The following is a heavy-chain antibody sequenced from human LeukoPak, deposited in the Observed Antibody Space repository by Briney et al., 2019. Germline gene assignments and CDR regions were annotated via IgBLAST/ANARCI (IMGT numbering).Heavy chain of an antibody. CDR2: ISAYNGNT. Sequence: ASVKVSCKASGYTFTSYGISWVRQAPGQGLEWMGWISAYNGNTNYAQKLQGRVTMTTDTSTSTAYMELRSLRSDDTAVYYCARDVRDIVLMVYTYYYYYGMDVWGQGTTVTVSS. V-gene: IGHV1-18*01. CDR1: GYTFTSYG. J-gene: IGHJ6*02. CDR3: ARDVRDIVLMVYTYYYYYGMDV. D-gene: IGHD2-8*01.